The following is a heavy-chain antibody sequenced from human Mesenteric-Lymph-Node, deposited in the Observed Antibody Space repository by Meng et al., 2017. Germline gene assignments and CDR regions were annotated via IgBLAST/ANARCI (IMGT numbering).Heavy chain of an antibody. CDR2: IKQDGSEK. D-gene: IGHD6-19*01. V-gene: IGHV3-7*01. CDR3: ARDQTQWLILGVGAFDM. CDR1: GFTFSSYW. J-gene: IGHJ3*02. Sequence: GGSLRLSCAASGFTFSSYWMSWVRQAPGKGLEWVANIKQDGSEKKYVDSVKGRVTISRDNAKNSLYLQMNSLRVEDTAVYFCARDQTQWLILGVGAFDMWGQGTMVTVSS.